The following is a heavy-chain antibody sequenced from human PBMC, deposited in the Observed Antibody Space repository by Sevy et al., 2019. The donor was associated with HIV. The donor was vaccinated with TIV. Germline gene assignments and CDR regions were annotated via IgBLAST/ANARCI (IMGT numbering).Heavy chain of an antibody. CDR2: LSSSSSYI. CDR3: AREVDTAMVTLDY. Sequence: GGSLRLSCAASGFTFNNYSMNWVRLAPGKGLEWVSSLSSSSSYIDYADSVKGRFTISRDNAKNSLYLQMNSLRAEDTAVFYCAREVDTAMVTLDYWGQGTLVTVSS. V-gene: IGHV3-21*01. CDR1: GFTFNNYS. J-gene: IGHJ4*02. D-gene: IGHD5-18*01.